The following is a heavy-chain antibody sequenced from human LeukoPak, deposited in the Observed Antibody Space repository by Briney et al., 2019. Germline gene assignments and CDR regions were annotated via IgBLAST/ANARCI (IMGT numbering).Heavy chain of an antibody. J-gene: IGHJ4*02. Sequence: GESLKISCKGSGYSFTSYWIGWVRQKPGKGLEWMGVIYCYDSDTRYSPSFQGQVTISADKSIGTAYLQWSSLKASDTAMYYCARGGGSRWTAFDYWGQGTLVTVPS. V-gene: IGHV5-51*01. CDR3: ARGGGSRWTAFDY. CDR1: GYSFTSYW. D-gene: IGHD5-24*01. CDR2: IYCYDSDT.